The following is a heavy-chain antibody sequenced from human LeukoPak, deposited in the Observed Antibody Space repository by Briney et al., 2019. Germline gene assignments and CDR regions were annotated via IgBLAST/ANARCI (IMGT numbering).Heavy chain of an antibody. V-gene: IGHV4-39*01. Sequence: SETLSLTCTVSGGSISSNGYYWGWIRHPPGERLEWIGSIYYSGSTYYNPSLKSRVTISVDTSKNQFSLKLSSVTAADTAVYYCASHHENQLLFVDYWGQGILVTVSS. J-gene: IGHJ4*02. D-gene: IGHD2-2*01. CDR3: ASHHENQLLFVDY. CDR2: IYYSGST. CDR1: GGSISSNGYY.